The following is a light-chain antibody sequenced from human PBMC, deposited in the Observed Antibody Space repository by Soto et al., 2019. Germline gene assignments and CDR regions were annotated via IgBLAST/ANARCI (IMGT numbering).Light chain of an antibody. CDR3: QQRSNWPLT. CDR1: QSVGDTY. J-gene: IGKJ5*01. V-gene: IGKV3-11*01. CDR2: DAF. Sequence: EIVLTQSPGTLSLSPGERATLSCRASQSVGDTYLAWYQQKPGQAPRLLIYDAFIRETGIPARFSGSESGTDFTLTISSLEPEDFAVYDCQQRSNWPLTFGQGTRLEIK.